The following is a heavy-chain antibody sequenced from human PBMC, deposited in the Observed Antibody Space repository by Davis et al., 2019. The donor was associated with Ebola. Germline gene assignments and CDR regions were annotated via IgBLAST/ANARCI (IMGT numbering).Heavy chain of an antibody. D-gene: IGHD3-3*01. CDR3: ARAGHLRSPWYFDY. Sequence: GESLKISCAASGFTFSSYSMNWVRQAPGKGLEWVSSISSSSSYIYYADSVKGRFTISRDNAKNSLYLQMNSLRAEDTAVYYCARAGHLRSPWYFDYWGQGTLVTVSS. CDR2: ISSSSSYI. J-gene: IGHJ4*02. V-gene: IGHV3-21*01. CDR1: GFTFSSYS.